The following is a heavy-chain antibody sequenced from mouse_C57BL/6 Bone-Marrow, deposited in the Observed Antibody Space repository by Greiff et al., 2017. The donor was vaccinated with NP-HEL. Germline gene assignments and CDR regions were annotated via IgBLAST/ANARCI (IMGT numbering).Heavy chain of an antibody. CDR1: GYTFTSYW. CDR2: IHPNSGST. Sequence: QVQLQQPGAELVKPGASVKLSCKASGYTFTSYWMHWVKQRPGQGLEWIGMIHPNSGSTNYNEKFKSKATLTVDKSSSTAYMQLSSLTYEDSAVDYCARSPSYYCSSYVAYWGQGTLVTVSA. D-gene: IGHD1-1*01. CDR3: ARSPSYYCSSYVAY. V-gene: IGHV1-64*01. J-gene: IGHJ3*01.